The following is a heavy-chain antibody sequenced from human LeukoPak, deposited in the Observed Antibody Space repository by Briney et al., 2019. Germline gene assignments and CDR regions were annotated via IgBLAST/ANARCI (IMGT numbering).Heavy chain of an antibody. CDR2: TYYRSKWYN. Sequence: SQTLSLTCAISGDSVSSNSAAWNWIRQSPSRGLEWLGRTYYRSKWYNDYAVSVKSRITISPDTSKNQFSLKLSSVTAADTAVYYCARVKGLGYSYYYYYMDVWGKGTTVTVSS. CDR1: GDSVSSNSAA. CDR3: ARVKGLGYSYYYYYMDV. D-gene: IGHD2-2*02. J-gene: IGHJ6*03. V-gene: IGHV6-1*01.